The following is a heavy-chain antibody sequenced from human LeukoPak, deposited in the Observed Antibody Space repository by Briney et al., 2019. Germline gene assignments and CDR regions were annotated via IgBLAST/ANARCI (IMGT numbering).Heavy chain of an antibody. CDR3: AKDLLGLTYSCLDQ. CDR1: GFTFSSYS. J-gene: IGHJ4*02. D-gene: IGHD2-15*01. V-gene: IGHV3-21*01. CDR2: ISSSSSYI. Sequence: PGGSLRLSCAASGFTFSSYSMNWVRQAPGKGLEWVSSISSSSSYIYYADSVKGRFTISRDNSKNTLYMQMNSLRAEDTAVHYCAKDLLGLTYSCLDQWGQGTLVTVSS.